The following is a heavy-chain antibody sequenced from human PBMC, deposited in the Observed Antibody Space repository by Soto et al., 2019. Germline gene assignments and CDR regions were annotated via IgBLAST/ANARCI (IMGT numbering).Heavy chain of an antibody. V-gene: IGHV3-30-3*01. CDR1: GFTFSSYA. CDR3: ARAEASYYYDSSGYSLAP. J-gene: IGHJ5*02. Sequence: QVQLVESGGGVVQPGRSLRLSCAASGFTFSSYAMHLVRQAAGKGLEWVAVISYDGSNKYYADSVKGRFTISRDNSKNTLYLQMNSLRAEDTAVYYCARAEASYYYDSSGYSLAPWGQGTLVTVSS. D-gene: IGHD3-22*01. CDR2: ISYDGSNK.